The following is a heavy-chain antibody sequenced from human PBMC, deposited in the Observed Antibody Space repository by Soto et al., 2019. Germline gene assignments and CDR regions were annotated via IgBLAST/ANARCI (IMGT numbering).Heavy chain of an antibody. V-gene: IGHV4-59*11. CDR3: ARGYSSSWVYDY. CDR1: EGTIVSHG. J-gene: IGHJ4*02. D-gene: IGHD6-13*01. CDR2: IYYSGST. Sequence: SETMSDTRSVSEGTIVSHGCRWIRQPPGKGLEWIGYIYYSGSTNYNPSLKSRVTISVDTSKNQFSLKLSSVTAADSAVYYCARGYSSSWVYDYWGQGTLVTVSS.